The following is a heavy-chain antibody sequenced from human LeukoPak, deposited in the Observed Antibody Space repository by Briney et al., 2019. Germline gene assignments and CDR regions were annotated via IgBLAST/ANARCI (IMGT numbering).Heavy chain of an antibody. J-gene: IGHJ4*02. V-gene: IGHV3-21*01. D-gene: IGHD6-13*01. CDR3: AREGSSWYSGGFDY. CDR1: GFTFSSYS. Sequence: GGSLRLSCAACGFTFSSYSMNWVRQAPGKGLEWVSSISSSSSYIYYADSVKGRSTISRDNAKNSMYLQMNSLSAEATAVYYCAREGSSWYSGGFDYWGQGTLVTVSS. CDR2: ISSSSSYI.